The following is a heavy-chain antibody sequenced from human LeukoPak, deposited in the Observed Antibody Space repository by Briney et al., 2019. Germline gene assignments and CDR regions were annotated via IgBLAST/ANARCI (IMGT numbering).Heavy chain of an antibody. CDR1: GGPFRGFF. Sequence: SETLSLTCAVYGGPFRGFFWSWIRQAPGKGLEWIGEISHSGSPNYNPSLKSRITISVDTSKSQFSLRLTSVTAADTAVYYCARGIFYGGRNQYISFDLWGQGTLVTVSS. CDR2: ISHSGSP. V-gene: IGHV4-34*01. D-gene: IGHD4-23*01. J-gene: IGHJ5*02. CDR3: ARGIFYGGRNQYISFDL.